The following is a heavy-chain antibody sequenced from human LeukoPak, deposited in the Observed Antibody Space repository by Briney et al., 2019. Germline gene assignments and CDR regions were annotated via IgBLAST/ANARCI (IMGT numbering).Heavy chain of an antibody. J-gene: IGHJ6*03. V-gene: IGHV3-48*04. D-gene: IGHD2-2*01. CDR1: GFTLRDYG. CDR3: ARRGNRICTSMNCPPHSYYYYMDV. Sequence: PGGSLRLSRAASGFTLRDYGMNWVRQAPGKGLEWLSFVSGKRRAIYYADSVKGRYTISRDNAKESVNLQISSLRAEDTAVYYCARRGNRICTSMNCPPHSYYYYMDVWGKGTTVSVSS. CDR2: VSGKRRAI.